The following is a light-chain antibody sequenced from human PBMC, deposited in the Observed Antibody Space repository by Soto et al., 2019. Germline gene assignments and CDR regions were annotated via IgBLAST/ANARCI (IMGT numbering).Light chain of an antibody. V-gene: IGKV3-15*01. CDR1: QSFSTN. Sequence: IVMPQSPTTLSVSPGERATLSCRASQSFSTNLAWYQQKPGQAPRLLIYGASTRATGIPARFSGSGSGTEFTLTISSLQSEDFAVYYCQQYNSWPPLTFGGGTKVDIK. CDR2: GAS. CDR3: QQYNSWPPLT. J-gene: IGKJ4*01.